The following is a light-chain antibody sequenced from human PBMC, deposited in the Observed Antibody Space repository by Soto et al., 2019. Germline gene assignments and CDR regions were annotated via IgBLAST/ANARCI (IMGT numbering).Light chain of an antibody. J-gene: IGKJ4*01. CDR2: AAT. CDR1: ETITRY. Sequence: DIQMTQSPSSLSASVGERVIITCRASETITRYLNWYQSKPGKAPRLLISAATTLESGVPSRFSASHSGTDFTLTISSLQPEDFATYYCQQSYSNPLTCGGGTKV. CDR3: QQSYSNPLT. V-gene: IGKV1-39*01.